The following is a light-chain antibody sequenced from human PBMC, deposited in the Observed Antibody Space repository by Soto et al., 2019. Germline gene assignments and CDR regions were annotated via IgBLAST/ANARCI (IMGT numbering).Light chain of an antibody. CDR1: QTISSW. CDR2: KAS. CDR3: QHYNSYAGA. V-gene: IGKV1-5*03. Sequence: DIQMTQSPSTLSGSVGDRVTITCRASQTISSWLAWYQQKPGKAPKLLIYKASTLKSGLPSRFSGSGSGTEFTLTISSLQPDDFAPYYCQHYNSYAGAFGQGTKVELQ. J-gene: IGKJ1*01.